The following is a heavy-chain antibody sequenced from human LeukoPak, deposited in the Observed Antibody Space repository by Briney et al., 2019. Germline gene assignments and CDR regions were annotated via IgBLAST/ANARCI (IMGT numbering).Heavy chain of an antibody. CDR2: INPDSGGK. V-gene: IGHV1-2*02. J-gene: IGHJ6*02. CDR3: ARQLGATTGYYYYGMDV. Sequence: ASMKVSCKASGYTFTDYYMHWVRQAPGQGLEWTGWINPDSGGKNYAQKFQGRVTMTRDTSISTAYMELSRLRSDDTALYYCARQLGATTGYYYYGMDVWGQGTTVTVSS. CDR1: GYTFTDYY. D-gene: IGHD1-26*01.